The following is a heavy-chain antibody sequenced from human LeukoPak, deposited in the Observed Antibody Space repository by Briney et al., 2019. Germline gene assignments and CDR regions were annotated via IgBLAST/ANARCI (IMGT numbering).Heavy chain of an antibody. V-gene: IGHV4-59*01. CDR1: GDSMSSYY. Sequence: SESLSLTCTVSGDSMSSYYWSWIRQPPGKGLEWIGHIYYSGSTDYNPSLKSRVTISVDTSKNQFSLKLSSVTAADTAVYYCARLGRGYSGYVPDARLYFDYWGQGTLVTVSS. CDR2: IYYSGST. CDR3: ARLGRGYSGYVPDARLYFDY. D-gene: IGHD5-12*01. J-gene: IGHJ4*02.